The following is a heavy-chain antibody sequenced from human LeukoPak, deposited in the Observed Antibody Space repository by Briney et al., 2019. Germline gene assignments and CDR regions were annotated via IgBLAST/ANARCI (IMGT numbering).Heavy chain of an antibody. Sequence: GGSLRLSCAASGFTFSSYAMSWVRQAPGKGLEWVSAISGSGGNTYYADSVKGRFTISRDNSKTTLYLQMNSLRAEDTAVYYCARGTSAAPGFDYWGQGTLVTVSS. CDR1: GFTFSSYA. CDR3: ARGTSAAPGFDY. D-gene: IGHD2-2*01. J-gene: IGHJ4*02. CDR2: ISGSGGNT. V-gene: IGHV3-23*01.